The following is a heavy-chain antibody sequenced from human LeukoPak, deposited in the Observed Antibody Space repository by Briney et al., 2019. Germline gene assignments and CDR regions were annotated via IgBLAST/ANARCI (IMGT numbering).Heavy chain of an antibody. CDR1: GYTFTSYY. Sequence: RASVTVSCKASGYTFTSYYMHWVRQAPGQGLEWMGIINPSGGSTSYAQKFQGRVTMARDMSTSTVYMELSSLRSEDTAVYYCARAPLQDYYYYYYMDVWGKGTTVTVSS. D-gene: IGHD4-11*01. CDR2: INPSGGST. CDR3: ARAPLQDYYYYYYMDV. J-gene: IGHJ6*03. V-gene: IGHV1-46*01.